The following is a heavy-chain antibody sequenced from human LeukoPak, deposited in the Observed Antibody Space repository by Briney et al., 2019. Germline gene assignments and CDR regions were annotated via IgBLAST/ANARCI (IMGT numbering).Heavy chain of an antibody. CDR2: ITGSGSYT. CDR1: GFTFSGHS. D-gene: IGHD3-22*01. J-gene: IGHJ4*02. CDR3: ATSDSSGYYFSYY. Sequence: GGSLRLSCAASGFTFSGHSMNWVRQAPGEWLEWVSSITGSGSYTYYADSVKGRFTISRDSAKNSLYLQMNSLRAEDTAVYYCATSDSSGYYFSYYWGQGTLVTVSS. V-gene: IGHV3-21*01.